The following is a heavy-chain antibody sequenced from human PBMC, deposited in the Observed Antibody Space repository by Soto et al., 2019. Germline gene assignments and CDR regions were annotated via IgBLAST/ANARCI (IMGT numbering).Heavy chain of an antibody. D-gene: IGHD6-19*01. CDR3: ARETLSSGWYASYYYYYGMDV. V-gene: IGHV4-39*07. CDR1: GGSISSSSYY. J-gene: IGHJ6*02. CDR2: IYYSGST. Sequence: SETLSLTCTVSGGSISSSSYYWGWIRQPPGKGLEWIGSIYYSGSTYYNPSLKSRVTISVDTSKNQFSLKLGSVTAADTAVYYCARETLSSGWYASYYYYYGMDVWGQGTTVTVSS.